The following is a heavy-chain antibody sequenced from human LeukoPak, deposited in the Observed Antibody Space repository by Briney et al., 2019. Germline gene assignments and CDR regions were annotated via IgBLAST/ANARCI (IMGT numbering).Heavy chain of an antibody. V-gene: IGHV1-2*02. CDR2: INPNSGGT. Sequence: GASVKVSCKASGYTFTGYYMHWVRQAPGQGLEWMGWINPNSGGTNYAQKFQGRVTMTRDTSISTAYMELSRLRSDDTAVYYCARDPRYSSSPFDYWGQGTLVTVPS. CDR1: GYTFTGYY. D-gene: IGHD6-13*01. J-gene: IGHJ4*02. CDR3: ARDPRYSSSPFDY.